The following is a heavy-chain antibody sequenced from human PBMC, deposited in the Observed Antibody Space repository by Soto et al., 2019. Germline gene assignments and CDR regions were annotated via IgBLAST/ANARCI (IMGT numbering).Heavy chain of an antibody. D-gene: IGHD5-12*01. CDR2: INVGNGNT. J-gene: IGHJ4*01. CDR1: GYTFTSNG. V-gene: IGHV1-3*01. Sequence: ASVKVSCKTSGYTFTSNGIHWVRQAPGQRLEWMGWINVGNGNTKSSQNFQGRVTITRDTSASTAYLELSSLRSEDTAVYYCARDSRRDGYNPFDYWGQ. CDR3: ARDSRRDGYNPFDY.